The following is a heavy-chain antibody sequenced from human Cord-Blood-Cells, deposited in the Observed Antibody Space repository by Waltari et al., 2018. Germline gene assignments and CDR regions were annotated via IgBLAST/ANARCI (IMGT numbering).Heavy chain of an antibody. V-gene: IGHV4-59*01. Sequence: QVQLPESGPGLVKPSETLSLTCTVPGGSISSYVSLWIRQPPGKGLEWIGYIYSIGSTNYHPSLKSRVTISVDTSKNQFSLKLSSVTAADTAVYDCARVLNWYFDLWGRGTLVTVSS. CDR1: GGSISSYV. CDR2: IYSIGST. CDR3: ARVLNWYFDL. J-gene: IGHJ2*01.